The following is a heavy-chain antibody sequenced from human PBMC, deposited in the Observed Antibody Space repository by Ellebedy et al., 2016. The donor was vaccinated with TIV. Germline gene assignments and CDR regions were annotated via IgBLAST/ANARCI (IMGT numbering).Heavy chain of an antibody. J-gene: IGHJ5*02. CDR1: GGSFNNDH. CDR2: VNQRRTT. Sequence: MPGGSLRLSCLVSGGSFNNDHWSWIRQSPGKGLEWIGYVNQRRTTKSNSSLRSRVTISIDTSKNQFSLTLTSVTAADTAVYYCARNGAATGWGNWFDPWGQGTLVTVSS. CDR3: ARNGAATGWGNWFDP. D-gene: IGHD3-16*01. V-gene: IGHV4-59*12.